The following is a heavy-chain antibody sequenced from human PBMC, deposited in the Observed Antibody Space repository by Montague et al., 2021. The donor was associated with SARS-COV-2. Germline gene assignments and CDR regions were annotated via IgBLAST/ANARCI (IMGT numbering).Heavy chain of an antibody. CDR2: IYYSGTT. CDR3: ARGMIRGVTTPFDY. CDR1: SGSIISSGYY. Sequence: SETLSLTCSVSSGSIISSGYYWGWIRRPPGKELEWIGNIYYSGTTYYNPSLQSRGTISVDTSKNHLSLRLSSVTAADTAVYFCARGMIRGVTTPFDYWGQGSQVTVSS. J-gene: IGHJ4*02. D-gene: IGHD3-10*01. V-gene: IGHV4-39*02.